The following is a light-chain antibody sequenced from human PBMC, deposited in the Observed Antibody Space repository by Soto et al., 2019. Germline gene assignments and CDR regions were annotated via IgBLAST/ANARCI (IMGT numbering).Light chain of an antibody. CDR2: DAS. Sequence: SGLTQYPASLSLSPGERAILSCRASQSVRSSLAWYQQQPGQAPRLLIFDASNRATGISPRFSGSGSGTDFTLTINSLEPEDFVVYYCQQRSNWPGTVGQGTKVAIK. J-gene: IGKJ1*01. CDR1: QSVRSS. CDR3: QQRSNWPGT. V-gene: IGKV3-11*01.